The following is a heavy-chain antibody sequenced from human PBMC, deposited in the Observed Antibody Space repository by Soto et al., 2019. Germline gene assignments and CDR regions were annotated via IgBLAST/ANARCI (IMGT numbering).Heavy chain of an antibody. J-gene: IGHJ4*02. CDR3: ARAPKVSGSAQTRPDF. CDR1: SGSLSGYY. D-gene: IGHD6-6*01. Sequence: SETLTLTCSLYSGSLSGYYWSWIRQPPGKGLEWIGEISPSGTTNYSPSLKSRVSISVDTSKNQFSLNLTSLTAADTAVYYCARAPKVSGSAQTRPDFWGQGSLVTVSS. V-gene: IGHV4-34*01. CDR2: ISPSGTT.